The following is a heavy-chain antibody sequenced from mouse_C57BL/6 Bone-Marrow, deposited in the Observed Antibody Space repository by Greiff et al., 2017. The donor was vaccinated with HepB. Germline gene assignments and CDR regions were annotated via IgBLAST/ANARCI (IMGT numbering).Heavy chain of an antibody. J-gene: IGHJ2*01. V-gene: IGHV1-80*01. D-gene: IGHD2-4*01. Sequence: VQLQQSGAELVKPGASVKISCKASGYAFSSYWMNGVKQRPGKGLEWIGQIYPGDGDTNYNGKFKGKATLTADKSSSTAYMQLSSLTSEASAVYFCARDDSDGYWGQGTTLTVSS. CDR2: IYPGDGDT. CDR1: GYAFSSYW. CDR3: ARDDSDGY.